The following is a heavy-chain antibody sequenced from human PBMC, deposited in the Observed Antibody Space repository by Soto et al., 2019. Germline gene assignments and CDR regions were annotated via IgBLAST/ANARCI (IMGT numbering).Heavy chain of an antibody. CDR1: GFTLSSYE. J-gene: IGHJ4*02. CDR2: ISISGATK. D-gene: IGHD6-19*01. CDR3: ARDRSGWAFDY. Sequence: PGGSLRLSCAASGFTLSSYEMNWLRQAPGKGLEWVSYISISGATKHYADSVKGRFTISRDNAKNSLYLQMNSLRAEDTAVYYCARDRSGWAFDYWGQGTLVTVSS. V-gene: IGHV3-48*03.